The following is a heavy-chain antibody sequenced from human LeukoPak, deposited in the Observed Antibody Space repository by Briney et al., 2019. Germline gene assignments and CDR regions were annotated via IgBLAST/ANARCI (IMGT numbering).Heavy chain of an antibody. D-gene: IGHD4-23*01. CDR1: GYSFTGAN. Sequence: ASVRDSRKASGYSFTGANIHWGRQAPGQGLEWVGSIDPKSGVTKKAKKFQGRVTVTRDTSISTVYMDLSRLTSDDTALYYCATRMSSVAGFDPWGQGTLVTVSS. J-gene: IGHJ5*02. V-gene: IGHV1-2*02. CDR3: ATRMSSVAGFDP. CDR2: IDPKSGVT.